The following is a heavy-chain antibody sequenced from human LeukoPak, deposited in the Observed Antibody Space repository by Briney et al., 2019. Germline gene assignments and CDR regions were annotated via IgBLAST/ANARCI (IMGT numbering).Heavy chain of an antibody. Sequence: GESLKISCKGSGYRFTNYWIGWVRQMPGKGLEWMGIIYPRDSDTRYGPSFQGHVTISVDRSISTAYLQWSSLKASDTAMYYCARHGELGQYFQHWGQGTLVTVSS. CDR1: GYRFTNYW. J-gene: IGHJ1*01. CDR3: ARHGELGQYFQH. CDR2: IYPRDSDT. V-gene: IGHV5-51*01. D-gene: IGHD3-10*01.